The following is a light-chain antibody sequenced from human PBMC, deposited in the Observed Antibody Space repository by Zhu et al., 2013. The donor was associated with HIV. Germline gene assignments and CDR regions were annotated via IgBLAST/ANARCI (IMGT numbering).Light chain of an antibody. V-gene: IGKV1-5*01. Sequence: DIQMTQSPSTLSASVGDRVTITCRASQSISSWLAWYQQKPGKAPNLLIYDAPSLESGVPSRFSGSGSGTEFTLTISSLQPDDFATYYCQQYNSYSRYTFGQGTKLEIK. CDR1: QSISSW. CDR3: QQYNSYSRYT. J-gene: IGKJ2*01. CDR2: DAP.